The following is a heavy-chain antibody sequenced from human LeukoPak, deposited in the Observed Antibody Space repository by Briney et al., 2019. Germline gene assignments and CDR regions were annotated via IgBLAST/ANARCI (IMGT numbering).Heavy chain of an antibody. J-gene: IGHJ3*02. CDR2: IIPIFGTA. Sequence: SVKVSCKASGGTFSSYAISWVRQAPGQGLEWMGGIIPIFGTANYAQKFQGRVTITADESTSTAYMELSSLRSEDTAVYYCASAADNITIFGVVIFGAFDIWGQGTMVTVSS. V-gene: IGHV1-69*13. CDR3: ASAADNITIFGVVIFGAFDI. CDR1: GGTFSSYA. D-gene: IGHD3-3*01.